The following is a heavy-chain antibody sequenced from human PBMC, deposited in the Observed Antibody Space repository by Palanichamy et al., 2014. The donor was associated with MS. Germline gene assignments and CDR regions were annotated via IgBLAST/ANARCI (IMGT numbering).Heavy chain of an antibody. CDR2: ISSSSSTI. D-gene: IGHD5-12*01. CDR1: GFTFSSYS. CDR3: ARDSRVATTPTDY. J-gene: IGHJ4*02. Sequence: EVQLVEVWGRAWYSLGGPVRLSCAASGFTFSSYSMNWVRQAPGKGLEWVSYISSSSSTIYYADSVKGRFTISRDNAKNSLYLQMNSPRDEDTAVYYCARDSRVATTPTDYWGQGTLVTVSS. V-gene: IGHV3-48*02.